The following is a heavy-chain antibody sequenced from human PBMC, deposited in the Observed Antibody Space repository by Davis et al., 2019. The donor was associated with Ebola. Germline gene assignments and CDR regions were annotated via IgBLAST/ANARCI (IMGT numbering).Heavy chain of an antibody. D-gene: IGHD3-22*01. J-gene: IGHJ4*02. CDR2: INTDGSTT. Sequence: HTGGSLRLSCAASEFTFSNYWMHWVRQAPGKGLLWVARINTDGSTTNYADAVRGRFIISRDNAKNSLYLQMNGLRAEDTAVYYCARDLYYYDSSGYYTRFDYWGQGTLVTVSS. CDR3: ARDLYYYDSSGYYTRFDY. V-gene: IGHV3-74*01. CDR1: EFTFSNYW.